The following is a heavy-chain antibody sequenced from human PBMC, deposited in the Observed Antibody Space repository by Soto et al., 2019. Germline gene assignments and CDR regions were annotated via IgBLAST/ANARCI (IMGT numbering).Heavy chain of an antibody. CDR2: ISGAGGRI. CDR1: GFTVSEYG. V-gene: IGHV3-23*01. Sequence: PGGSQRLACVGSGFTVSEYGMIWVRQGGGKGVEWVASISGAGGRIYNEDSVKGRFTISRDNSKNSVYLQVNSLRADDTAVYFCATGHTNENGHYSYYGMDVWGQGTTVTVSS. J-gene: IGHJ6*02. CDR3: ATGHTNENGHYSYYGMDV. D-gene: IGHD2-8*01.